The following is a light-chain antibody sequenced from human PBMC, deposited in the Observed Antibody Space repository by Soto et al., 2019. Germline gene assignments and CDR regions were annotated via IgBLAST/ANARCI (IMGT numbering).Light chain of an antibody. CDR1: QSLQHSNGYNY. CDR2: LAS. J-gene: IGKJ1*01. Sequence: DIVMTQSPLSLPVTPGEPASISCRSSQSLQHSNGYNYLDWYLQKPGQSPQILIYLASNRAPGVPDRFSGCGSGTDFTLKISRVEAEDVGVYYCMQALQTPAFGQGTKVEIK. V-gene: IGKV2-28*01. CDR3: MQALQTPA.